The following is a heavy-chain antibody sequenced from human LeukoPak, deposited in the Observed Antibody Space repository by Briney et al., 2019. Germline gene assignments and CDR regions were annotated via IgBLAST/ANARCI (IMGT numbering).Heavy chain of an antibody. D-gene: IGHD6-13*01. CDR3: ARDHKIAAAGPKTNYYYYYMGV. CDR1: GGSISSSSYY. J-gene: IGHJ6*03. Sequence: SETLSLTCTVSGGSISSSSYYWGWIRQPPGKGLEWIGRIYTSGSTNYNPSLRSRVTISVDTSKNQFSLKLSSVTAADTAVYYCARDHKIAAAGPKTNYYYYYMGVWGKGTTVTVSS. CDR2: IYTSGST. V-gene: IGHV4-39*07.